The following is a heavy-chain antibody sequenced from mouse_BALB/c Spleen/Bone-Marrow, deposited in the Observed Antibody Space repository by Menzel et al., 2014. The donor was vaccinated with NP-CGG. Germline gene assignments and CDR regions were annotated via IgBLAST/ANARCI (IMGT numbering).Heavy chain of an antibody. CDR2: INPYNGGS. CDR1: GYSFTGYT. V-gene: IGHV1-31*01. CDR3: ARWDYYGYALDF. J-gene: IGHJ4*01. Sequence: VQLKESGPELVKPGASMKISCKASGYSFTGYTMNWVKQSHGKNLEWIGLINPYNGGSSYNQKFKGKATLTVDKSSSTAYMELLSLTSEDSAVYYCARWDYYGYALDFWGQGTSVTVSS. D-gene: IGHD1-1*01.